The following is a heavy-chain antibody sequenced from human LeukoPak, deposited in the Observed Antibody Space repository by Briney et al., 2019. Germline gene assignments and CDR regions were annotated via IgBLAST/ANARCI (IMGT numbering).Heavy chain of an antibody. CDR1: GFIFSNYW. CDR3: ARDGFWQLVRGVFDH. Sequence: AGGSLRLSCAASGFIFSNYWMSWVRQAPGKGLEWVANIKQDGSEKYYVDSVKGRFTISRDNAKNSLYLQMNSLRAEDTAVYYCARDGFWQLVRGVFDHWGQGTLVTVSS. D-gene: IGHD6-13*01. CDR2: IKQDGSEK. V-gene: IGHV3-7*01. J-gene: IGHJ4*02.